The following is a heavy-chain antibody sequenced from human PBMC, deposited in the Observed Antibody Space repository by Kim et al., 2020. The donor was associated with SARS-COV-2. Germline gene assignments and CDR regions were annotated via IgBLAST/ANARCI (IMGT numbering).Heavy chain of an antibody. CDR2: ISSDGGST. CDR1: GFTFSNYA. Sequence: GGSLRLSCSASGFTFSNYAMQWVRQAPGTGLEYVSAISSDGGSTYYADSVKGRFTISRDNSKNMLYVQMSSLRVEDTAIYYCVTRNYYNSGSYYEGAPFDFWGQGNLVAVSS. CDR3: VTRNYYNSGSYYEGAPFDF. V-gene: IGHV3-64*05. D-gene: IGHD3-10*01. J-gene: IGHJ4*02.